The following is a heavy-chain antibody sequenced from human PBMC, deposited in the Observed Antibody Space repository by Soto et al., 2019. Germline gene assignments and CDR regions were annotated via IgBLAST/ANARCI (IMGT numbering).Heavy chain of an antibody. Sequence: QVQLQESGPGLVKPSQTLSLTCTVSGGSISSGDYYWSWIRQPPGKGLEWIGYIYYSGSTYYNPPLKSRVTISVDPSQNQFSLKLSSLTAADTAVSYCARGPGGEFDYWGQGTLVTVSS. D-gene: IGHD3-10*01. V-gene: IGHV4-30-4*01. CDR2: IYYSGST. CDR3: ARGPGGEFDY. J-gene: IGHJ4*02. CDR1: GGSISSGDYY.